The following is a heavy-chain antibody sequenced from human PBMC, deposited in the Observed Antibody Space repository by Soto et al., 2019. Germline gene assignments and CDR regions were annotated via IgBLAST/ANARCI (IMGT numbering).Heavy chain of an antibody. J-gene: IGHJ4*02. V-gene: IGHV3-64D*06. CDR1: GFSFSTYT. CDR2: ISTNGGST. CDR3: VKGEYYYDSSGYYRSDY. D-gene: IGHD3-22*01. Sequence: GGCLRLSCAASGFSFSTYTMNWVRQAPGKGLEYVSSISTNGGSTHYADSVKGRFTISRDNSKNTQYLQMSSLRADDTAVYYCVKGEYYYDSSGYYRSDYWGQGTLVTVSS.